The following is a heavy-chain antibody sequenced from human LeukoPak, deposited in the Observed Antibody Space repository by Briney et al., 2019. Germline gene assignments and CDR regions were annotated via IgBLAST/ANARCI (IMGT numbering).Heavy chain of an antibody. Sequence: GGSLRLSCAASGFTFSSYEMNWVRQAPGKGLEWVSYISSSGSTIYYADSVKGRFTISRDNAKNSPYLQMNSLRAEDTAVYYCALGDSSGHTKVSDAFDIWGQGTMVTVSS. J-gene: IGHJ3*02. CDR2: ISSSGSTI. V-gene: IGHV3-48*03. D-gene: IGHD3-22*01. CDR1: GFTFSSYE. CDR3: ALGDSSGHTKVSDAFDI.